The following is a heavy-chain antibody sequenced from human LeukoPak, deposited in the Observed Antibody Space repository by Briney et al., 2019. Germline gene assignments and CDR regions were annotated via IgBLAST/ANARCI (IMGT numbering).Heavy chain of an antibody. CDR2: ISGSGDST. J-gene: IGHJ6*02. CDR1: GFIFDTHT. V-gene: IGHV3-23*01. D-gene: IGHD1-14*01. Sequence: GGSLRLSCTASGFIFDTHTLTWVRQAPGKGLEWVASISGSGDSTNYGDSVKGRFTISRDNFKRTVHPEMSNLRADDTAMYYCVRRAAVRGMDFWGLGTTVIVSS. CDR3: VRRAAVRGMDF.